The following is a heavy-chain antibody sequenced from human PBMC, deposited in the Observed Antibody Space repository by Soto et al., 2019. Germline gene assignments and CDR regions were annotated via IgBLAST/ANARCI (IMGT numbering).Heavy chain of an antibody. J-gene: IGHJ4*02. Sequence: SGPTLVSPTQTLTLTCTFSGFSLSTSGVGVGWIRQPPGKALEWLALIYWNDDKRYSPSLKSRLTITKDTSKNQVVLTMTNMDPVDTATYYCAHPDIAFSCSTPHPDYYFDFWGQATLVTVSS. CDR3: AHPDIAFSCSTPHPDYYFDF. D-gene: IGHD2-15*01. CDR1: GFSLSTSGVG. CDR2: IYWNDDK. V-gene: IGHV2-5*01.